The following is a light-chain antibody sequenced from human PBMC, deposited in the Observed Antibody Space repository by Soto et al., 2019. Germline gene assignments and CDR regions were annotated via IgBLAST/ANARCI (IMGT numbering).Light chain of an antibody. CDR1: QSISSDH. V-gene: IGKV3-20*01. CDR2: GAS. Sequence: EIVLTQAPGTLSLSPGERATLACRASQSISSDHLAWYQQKLGQAPRLLIYGASSRDTGIPDRFSGSGSGTDFTLTISRLEPEDFAVYYCQQYSSSPVTFGGGTKVDIK. J-gene: IGKJ4*01. CDR3: QQYSSSPVT.